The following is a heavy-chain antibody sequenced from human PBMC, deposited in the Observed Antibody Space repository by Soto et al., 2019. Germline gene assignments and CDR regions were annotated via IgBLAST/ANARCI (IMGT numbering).Heavy chain of an antibody. CDR2: IKQDGSEK. Sequence: GSLRLSCAASGFTFSSYWMSWVRQAQGKGLEWVANIKQDGSEKYYVDSVKGRFTISRDNAKKSLYLQMNSLRAEDTAVYYCARSPDFFRGPLDYWGQGTLVNVSS. CDR1: GFTFSSYW. D-gene: IGHD3-3*01. V-gene: IGHV3-7*03. CDR3: ARSPDFFRGPLDY. J-gene: IGHJ4*02.